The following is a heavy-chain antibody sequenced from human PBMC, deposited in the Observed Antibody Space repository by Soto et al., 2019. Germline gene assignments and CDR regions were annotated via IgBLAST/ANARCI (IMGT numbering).Heavy chain of an antibody. Sequence: SVTMSLTSTVAGGYIISYGGSWIRKPPGKGLEWIGYIYYSGSTNYNPSLKSRVTISVDTSKNQFSLKLSSVTAADTAVYYCARVRVYYYDSSGYYPDYWGQGTLVTVSS. CDR2: IYYSGST. CDR1: GGYIISYG. J-gene: IGHJ4*02. D-gene: IGHD3-22*01. CDR3: ARVRVYYYDSSGYYPDY. V-gene: IGHV4-59*01.